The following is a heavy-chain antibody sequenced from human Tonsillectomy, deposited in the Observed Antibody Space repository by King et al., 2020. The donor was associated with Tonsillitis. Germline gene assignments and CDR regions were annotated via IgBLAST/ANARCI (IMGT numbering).Heavy chain of an antibody. Sequence: QLVQSGGGVVQPGRSLRLSCAASGFTFSSYAMHWVRQAPGKGLEWVAVISYDGSNKYYADSVKGRFTIYRDNSKNTLYLQMNSLRAEDTAVYYCVRESITGTTGGIYYYYGMDVWGQGTTVTVSS. V-gene: IGHV3-30-3*01. CDR3: VRESITGTTGGIYYYYGMDV. CDR1: GFTFSSYA. D-gene: IGHD1-7*01. J-gene: IGHJ6*02. CDR2: ISYDGSNK.